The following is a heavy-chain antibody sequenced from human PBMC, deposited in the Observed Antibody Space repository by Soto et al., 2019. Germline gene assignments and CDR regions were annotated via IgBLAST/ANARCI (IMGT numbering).Heavy chain of an antibody. J-gene: IGHJ3*02. CDR2: ISAYNGNT. CDR1: GYAFTPYG. CDR3: ARDLYGDRHDAFDI. V-gene: IGHV1-18*01. D-gene: IGHD4-17*01. Sequence: VSVKVSCKASGYAFTPYGVSFVRQAPGQGLEWMGWISAYNGNTNYAQKLQGRVTMTTDTSTSTAYMELRSLRSDDTAVYYCARDLYGDRHDAFDIWGQGTLVTVSS.